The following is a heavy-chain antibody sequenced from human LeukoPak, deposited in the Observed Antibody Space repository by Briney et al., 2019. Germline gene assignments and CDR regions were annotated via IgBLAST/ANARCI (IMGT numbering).Heavy chain of an antibody. V-gene: IGHV1-46*01. D-gene: IGHD6-6*01. CDR1: GCTFPSYF. J-gene: IGHJ4*02. Sequence: ASVKVSCKASGCTFPSYFMHWVRQAPGQGLEWMGIINPTGGSTTYAQKFQGRVTMTRDTSTSTVYMELSSLRSDDTAVYYCARTAARRFDYWGQGTLVTVSS. CDR2: INPTGGST. CDR3: ARTAARRFDY.